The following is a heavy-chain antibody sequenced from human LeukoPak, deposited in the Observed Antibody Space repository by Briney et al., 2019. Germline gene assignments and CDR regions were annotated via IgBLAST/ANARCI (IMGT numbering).Heavy chain of an antibody. J-gene: IGHJ4*02. V-gene: IGHV1-2*02. D-gene: IGHD5-18*01. Sequence: GASVKVSCKTSGYTFTGYYMHWVRQAPGQGLEWMGWINPNSGGTNYAQKFQGRVTMTRDTSISTAYMELSRLRSDDTAVYYCASNGGGYSYGSDYWGQGTLVTVSS. CDR1: GYTFTGYY. CDR2: INPNSGGT. CDR3: ASNGGGYSYGSDY.